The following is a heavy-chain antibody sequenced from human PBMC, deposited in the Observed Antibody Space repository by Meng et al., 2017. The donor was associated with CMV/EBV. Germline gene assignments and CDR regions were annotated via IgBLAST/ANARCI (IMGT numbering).Heavy chain of an antibody. CDR2: ISAYNGNT. CDR3: AREGLAHHCSSTSSPRDYYYGMDV. J-gene: IGHJ6*02. CDR1: GYTFTSYG. D-gene: IGHD2-2*01. Sequence: ASVPVSCKASGYTFTSYGISWVRQAPGQGLEWMGWISAYNGNTNYTQKLHGRVTVTTNKSTSTAYMKLGSLRSDDTAVYYCAREGLAHHCSSTSSPRDYYYGMDVWGQGTTVTVSS. V-gene: IGHV1-18*01.